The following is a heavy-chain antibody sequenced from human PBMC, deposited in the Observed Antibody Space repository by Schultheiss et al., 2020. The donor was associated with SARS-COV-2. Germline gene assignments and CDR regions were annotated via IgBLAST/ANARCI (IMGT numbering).Heavy chain of an antibody. J-gene: IGHJ4*02. D-gene: IGHD3-3*01. V-gene: IGHV4-38-2*01. CDR2: IYHSGST. Sequence: SETLSLTCAVSGYSISSGYYWGWIRQPPGKGLEWIGSIYHSGSTYYNPSLKSRVTISVDTSKNQFSLKLSSVTAADTAVYYCARVAGSIFGVVLDYWGQGTLVTVSS. CDR3: ARVAGSIFGVVLDY. CDR1: GYSISSGYY.